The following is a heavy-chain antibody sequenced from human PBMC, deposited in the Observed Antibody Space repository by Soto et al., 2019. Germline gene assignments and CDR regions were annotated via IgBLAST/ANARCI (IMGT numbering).Heavy chain of an antibody. CDR1: GYTFTGYY. CDR2: INPNSGGT. J-gene: IGHJ5*02. Sequence: GASVKVSCKASGYTFTGYYMHWVRQAPVQGLEWMGWINPNSGGTNYAQKFQGRVTMTRDTSISTAYMELSRLRSDDTAVYYCARVRFNWNYGNWFDPWGQGTLVTVSS. V-gene: IGHV1-2*02. CDR3: ARVRFNWNYGNWFDP. D-gene: IGHD1-7*01.